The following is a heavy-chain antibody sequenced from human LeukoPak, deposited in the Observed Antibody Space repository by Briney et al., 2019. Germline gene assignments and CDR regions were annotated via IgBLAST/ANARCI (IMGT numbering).Heavy chain of an antibody. V-gene: IGHV3-48*01. CDR1: GFTFSSYN. CDR3: ARDPRYSGYP. Sequence: PGGSLRLSCAASGFTFSSYNMNWVRQAPGKGLEWVSYISYSSSTIYYADSVKGRFTISRDNAKNSLYLQMNSLRAEDTAVYYCARDPRYSGYPWGQGTLVTVSS. D-gene: IGHD5-12*01. CDR2: ISYSSSTI. J-gene: IGHJ5*02.